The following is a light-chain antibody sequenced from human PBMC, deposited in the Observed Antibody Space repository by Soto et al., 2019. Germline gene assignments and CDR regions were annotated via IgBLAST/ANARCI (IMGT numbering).Light chain of an antibody. Sequence: DIPMTQSPSSLSASVGDRVTITCRASQNIRNYLNWYQQTPGKAPKLLIYAAYSLQTGVPSRFSGSGSGTDFTLTISSLQPEDSATYYGQQSSSTQYSFGQGTKLEIK. V-gene: IGKV1-39*01. CDR2: AAY. CDR1: QNIRNY. CDR3: QQSSSTQYS. J-gene: IGKJ2*03.